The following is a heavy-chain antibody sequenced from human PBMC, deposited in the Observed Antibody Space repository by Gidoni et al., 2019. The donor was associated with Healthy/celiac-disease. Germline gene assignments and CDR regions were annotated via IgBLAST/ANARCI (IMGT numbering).Heavy chain of an antibody. Sequence: QVQLQESGPGLVKPSEPLSLTCPGPGGSISSYYWSWIRQPPGKGLEWIGYIYYSGSTNYNPSLKSRVTISVDTSKNQFSLKLSSVTAADAAVYYCARVITPGGPGDAFDIWGQGTMVTVSS. CDR1: GGSISSYY. V-gene: IGHV4-59*01. D-gene: IGHD6-25*01. J-gene: IGHJ3*02. CDR3: ARVITPGGPGDAFDI. CDR2: IYYSGST.